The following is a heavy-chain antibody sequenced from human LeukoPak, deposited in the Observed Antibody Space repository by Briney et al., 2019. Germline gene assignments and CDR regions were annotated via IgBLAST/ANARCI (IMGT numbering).Heavy chain of an antibody. Sequence: ASGKVSCKASGYTFTSYGISWVGQARGQGQEWMGWISAYNGNTNYPQKLQPSVTMTPATSTSTAYLELRSLRSDDTAVYYCARGKGHSSGPGAFQHWGQGTLVTVSS. CDR1: GYTFTSYG. CDR2: ISAYNGNT. V-gene: IGHV1-18*01. D-gene: IGHD3-22*01. CDR3: ARGKGHSSGPGAFQH. J-gene: IGHJ1*01.